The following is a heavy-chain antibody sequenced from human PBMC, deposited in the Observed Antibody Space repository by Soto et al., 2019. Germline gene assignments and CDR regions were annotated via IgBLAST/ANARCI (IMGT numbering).Heavy chain of an antibody. CDR2: IDPSDSYT. Sequence: GESLKISCKGSGYSFTSYWISWVRQMPVKGLEWMGRIDPSDSYTNYSPSFQGQVTISADKSISTAYLQWSSLKASDTAMYYCARAARPLGMLDYWGQGTLITVSS. CDR1: GYSFTSYW. J-gene: IGHJ4*02. V-gene: IGHV5-10-1*04. D-gene: IGHD6-6*01. CDR3: ARAARPLGMLDY.